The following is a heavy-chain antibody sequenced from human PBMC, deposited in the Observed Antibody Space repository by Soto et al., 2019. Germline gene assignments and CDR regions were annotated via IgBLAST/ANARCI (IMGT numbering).Heavy chain of an antibody. CDR1: GFNFSSYA. CDR2: ISGSGGST. D-gene: IGHD5-12*01. Sequence: GGSLRLSCAASGFNFSSYAMNWVRKDPGKGLEWVSAISGSGGSTYYADSVKGRFTISRDNSRNTLYLQMNNLRAEDTAVYYCAKSYSGSRRDFDYWGQGTLVTVSS. CDR3: AKSYSGSRRDFDY. J-gene: IGHJ4*02. V-gene: IGHV3-23*01.